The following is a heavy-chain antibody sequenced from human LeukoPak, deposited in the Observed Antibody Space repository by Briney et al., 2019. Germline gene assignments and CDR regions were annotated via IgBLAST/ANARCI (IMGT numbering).Heavy chain of an antibody. CDR3: AKAKEGYDILTGPYGMDV. D-gene: IGHD3-9*01. CDR1: RVTVSDYG. Sequence: GGSLRLSGGGSRVTVSDYGRSWVRQAPGKGVEWEANIKEDGSEKDYVDSVKGRFTISRDNSKNTLYLQMNSLRAEDTAVYYCAKAKEGYDILTGPYGMDVWGQGTTVTVSS. CDR2: IKEDGSEK. J-gene: IGHJ6*02. V-gene: IGHV3-7*01.